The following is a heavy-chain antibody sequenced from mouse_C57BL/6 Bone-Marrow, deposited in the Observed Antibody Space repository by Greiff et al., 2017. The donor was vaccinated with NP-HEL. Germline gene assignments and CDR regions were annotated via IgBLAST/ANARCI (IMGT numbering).Heavy chain of an antibody. CDR2: ISNGGGST. Sequence: EVKVVESGGGLVQPGGSLKLSCAASGFTFSDYYMYWVRQTPEKRLEWVAYISNGGGSTYYPDTVKGRFTISRDNAKNTLYLQMSRLKSEDTAMYYCARHGYYGSPFDYWGQGTTLTVSS. CDR3: ARHGYYGSPFDY. J-gene: IGHJ2*01. D-gene: IGHD1-1*01. V-gene: IGHV5-12*01. CDR1: GFTFSDYY.